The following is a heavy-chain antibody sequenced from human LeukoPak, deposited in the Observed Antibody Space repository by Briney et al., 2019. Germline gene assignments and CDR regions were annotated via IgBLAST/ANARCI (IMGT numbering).Heavy chain of an antibody. J-gene: IGHJ6*02. Sequence: ASVKVSCKASGYTFTSHQIHWVRQAPGQGLEWMSIISPSDGATHFAHTFQGRVTLTRDTSTTTVFMELTSLRSEDTAVYYCARDFDSSGYVLSFYYYGMDVWGPGTTITVS. V-gene: IGHV1-46*01. CDR2: ISPSDGAT. D-gene: IGHD3-22*01. CDR3: ARDFDSSGYVLSFYYYGMDV. CDR1: GYTFTSHQ.